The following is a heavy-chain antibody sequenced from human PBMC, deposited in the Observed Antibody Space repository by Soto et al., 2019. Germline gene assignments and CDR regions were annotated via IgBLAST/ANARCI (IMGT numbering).Heavy chain of an antibody. J-gene: IGHJ5*02. V-gene: IGHV3-23*01. D-gene: IGHD6-13*01. CDR2: ISGSGGST. CDR1: GFTFSSYA. CDR3: AKDPNEVSSSRYNWFDP. Sequence: GGSLRLSCAASGFTFSSYAMSWVRQAPGKGLEWVSAISGSGGSTYYADSVKGRFTISRDNSKNTLYPQMNSLRAEDTAVYYCAKDPNEVSSSRYNWFDPWGQGTLVTVSS.